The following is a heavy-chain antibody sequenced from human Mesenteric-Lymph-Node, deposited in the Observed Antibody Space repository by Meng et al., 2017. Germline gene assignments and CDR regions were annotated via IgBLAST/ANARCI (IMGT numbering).Heavy chain of an antibody. D-gene: IGHD5-24*01. Sequence: QMQLQESGPGLVKPSQTLSLTCTVSGGSISSGGYYWSWIRQHPGKGLEWIGYIHDSGSTNYNPSLKSRVTISMGKSNNQLSLKLNSVTAADTAVYYCATQESRDGHNPYWGQGTLVTVSS. V-gene: IGHV4-31*09. CDR2: IHDSGST. CDR3: ATQESRDGHNPY. J-gene: IGHJ4*02. CDR1: GGSISSGGYY.